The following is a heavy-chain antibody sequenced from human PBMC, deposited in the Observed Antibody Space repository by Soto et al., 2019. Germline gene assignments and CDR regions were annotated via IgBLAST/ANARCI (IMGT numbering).Heavy chain of an antibody. J-gene: IGHJ4*03. D-gene: IGHD3-22*01. Sequence: GGSLRLSCAASGFTVSSYYMSWVRQAPGKGLEWVSVIYSGGSTYYADSVKGRFTISRDNSKNTLYLQMNSLRAEDTAVYYCATSKYYYDSSGYALDYWGQGTLVTVSS. CDR3: ATSKYYYDSSGYALDY. CDR2: IYSGGST. CDR1: GFTVSSYY. V-gene: IGHV3-53*01.